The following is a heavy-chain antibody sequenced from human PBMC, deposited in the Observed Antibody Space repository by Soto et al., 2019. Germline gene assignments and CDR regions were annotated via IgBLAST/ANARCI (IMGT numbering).Heavy chain of an antibody. CDR3: ATDVDTAMVQDY. Sequence: QVQLVESGGGVVQPGRSLRLSCAASGFTFSSYGMHWVRQAPGKGLERVAVIWYDGSNKYYADSVKGRFTISRDNSKNTLYLQMNSLRAEDTAVYYCATDVDTAMVQDYWGQGTLVTVSS. D-gene: IGHD5-18*01. V-gene: IGHV3-33*01. CDR2: IWYDGSNK. CDR1: GFTFSSYG. J-gene: IGHJ4*02.